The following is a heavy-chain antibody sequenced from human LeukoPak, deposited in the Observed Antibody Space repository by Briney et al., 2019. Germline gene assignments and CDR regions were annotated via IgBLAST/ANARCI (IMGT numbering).Heavy chain of an antibody. Sequence: SETLSLTCTVSGGSISSYYWSWIRQPAGKGLEWIGRIYTSGSTNYNPSLKSRVTMSVDTSKNQFSLKLSSVTAADTAVYYCARVGELRFLEWSDALDIWGQGTMVTVSS. D-gene: IGHD3-3*01. J-gene: IGHJ3*02. CDR3: ARVGELRFLEWSDALDI. CDR1: GGSISSYY. CDR2: IYTSGST. V-gene: IGHV4-4*07.